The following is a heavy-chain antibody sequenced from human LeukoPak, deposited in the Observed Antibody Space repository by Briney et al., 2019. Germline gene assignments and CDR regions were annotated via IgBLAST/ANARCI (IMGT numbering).Heavy chain of an antibody. Sequence: GGSLRLSCAASGFTFSSYAMSWVRQAPGKGLEWVSAISGSGGSTYYADSVKGRFTISRDNSKNTLYLQMNSLRAEDTAVYYCAKSNSRYCSSTSCSNFDHWGQGTLVTVSS. CDR1: GFTFSSYA. J-gene: IGHJ4*02. CDR3: AKSNSRYCSSTSCSNFDH. CDR2: ISGSGGST. V-gene: IGHV3-23*01. D-gene: IGHD2-2*01.